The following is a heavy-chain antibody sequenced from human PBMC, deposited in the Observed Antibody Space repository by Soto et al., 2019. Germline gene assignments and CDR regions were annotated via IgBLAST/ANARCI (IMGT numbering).Heavy chain of an antibody. CDR1: GYTFTSYG. CDR3: AREVVDWQYFDY. CDR2: INAYNGHT. V-gene: IGHV1-18*01. Sequence: ASVEVSCKASGYTFTSYGISWVRQAPGQGLEWMGWINAYNGHTKYSQKLQGRVTMTTDTSTSTAYMELNSLRGEDTAVYYCAREVVDWQYFDYCGQGTLVTVSS. J-gene: IGHJ4*02. D-gene: IGHD2-15*01.